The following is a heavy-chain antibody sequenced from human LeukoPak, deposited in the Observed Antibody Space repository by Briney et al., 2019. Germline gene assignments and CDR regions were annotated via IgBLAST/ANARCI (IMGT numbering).Heavy chain of an antibody. CDR2: IYYSGST. J-gene: IGHJ6*02. Sequence: KSSETLSLTCTVSGGSFSNYYWSWIRQPPGKGLEWIGYIYYSGSTNYNPSLKSRVTISVDTSKNQFSLKLSSVTAADTAVYYCARDPGPNCDILTGYSGYGMDVWGQGTTVTVSS. D-gene: IGHD3-9*01. CDR3: ARDPGPNCDILTGYSGYGMDV. CDR1: GGSFSNYY. V-gene: IGHV4-59*01.